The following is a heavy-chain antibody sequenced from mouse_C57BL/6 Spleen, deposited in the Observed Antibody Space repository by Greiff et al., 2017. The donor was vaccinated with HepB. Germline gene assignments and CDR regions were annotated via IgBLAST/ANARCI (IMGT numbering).Heavy chain of an antibody. CDR3: ARGPYYGSSYGYFKV. D-gene: IGHD1-1*01. CDR1: GYTFTSYW. J-gene: IGHJ1*03. CDR2: IDPSDSET. Sequence: QVQLQQSGAELVRPGSSVKLSCKASGYTFTSYWMHWVKQRPIQGLEWIGNIDPSDSETHYNQKFKDKATLTVDKSSSTAYMQLSSLTSEDYAVYYCARGPYYGSSYGYFKVWGTGTTVTVSS. V-gene: IGHV1-52*01.